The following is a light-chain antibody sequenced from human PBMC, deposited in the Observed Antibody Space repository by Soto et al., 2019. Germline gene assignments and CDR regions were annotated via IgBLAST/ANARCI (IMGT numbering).Light chain of an antibody. CDR1: SSDVGGYNY. CDR3: SSYTSGSTPLV. CDR2: DVS. V-gene: IGLV2-14*01. J-gene: IGLJ2*01. Sequence: QSALTQPASVSGSPGQSVTISCTGTSSDVGGYNYVSWYQQHPGKAPKVMIYDVSKRPSGVSNRFSGSKSGNTASLTISGLQAEDEADYYCSSYTSGSTPLVFGGGTQLTVL.